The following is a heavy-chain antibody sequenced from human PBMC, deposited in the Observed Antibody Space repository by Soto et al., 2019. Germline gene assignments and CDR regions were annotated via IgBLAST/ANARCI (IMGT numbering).Heavy chain of an antibody. CDR1: GFSFSVYG. J-gene: IGHJ6*02. CDR3: ARDGVGVGFLEWLPNYYYYGMDV. Sequence: PGGSLRLSCETSGFSFSVYGMHWVRQAPGKGLEWVAVIWYDGSNKYYADSVKGRFTISRDNSKNTLYLQMNSLRAEDTAVYYCARDGVGVGFLEWLPNYYYYGMDVWGQGTTVTVSS. CDR2: IWYDGSNK. V-gene: IGHV3-33*01. D-gene: IGHD3-3*01.